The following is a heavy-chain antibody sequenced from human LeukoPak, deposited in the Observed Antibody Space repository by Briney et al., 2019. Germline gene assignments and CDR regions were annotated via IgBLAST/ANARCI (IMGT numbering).Heavy chain of an antibody. CDR3: VKGESGYYSLGY. Sequence: PGGSLRLSCAASGFTFDDYAMHWVRQAPGKGLEWVSLISGDGGSTYYADSVKGRFTISRDNSKNTLYLQMSSLRAEDTAVYYCVKGESGYYSLGYWGQGTLVTVSS. D-gene: IGHD3-3*01. CDR1: GFTFDDYA. J-gene: IGHJ4*02. CDR2: ISGDGGST. V-gene: IGHV3-43*02.